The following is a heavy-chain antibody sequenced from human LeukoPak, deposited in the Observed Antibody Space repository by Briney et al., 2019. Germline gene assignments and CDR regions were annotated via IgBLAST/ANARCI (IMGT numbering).Heavy chain of an antibody. D-gene: IGHD6-13*01. J-gene: IGHJ4*02. Sequence: SETLSLTCAVYGGSLSGYYWSWIRQPPGKGLEWIGEINHSGSTNYNPSLKSRVTISVDTSKNQFSLKLSSVTAADTAVYYCARERPYSSSWYTDYWGQGTLVTVSS. V-gene: IGHV4-34*01. CDR2: INHSGST. CDR3: ARERPYSSSWYTDY. CDR1: GGSLSGYY.